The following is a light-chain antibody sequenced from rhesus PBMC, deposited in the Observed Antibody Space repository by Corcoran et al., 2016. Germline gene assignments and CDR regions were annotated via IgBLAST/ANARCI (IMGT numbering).Light chain of an antibody. CDR2: AAS. Sequence: DIQMTQSPSSLSASVGDKVTIPCHASQGISSWLAWYQPKPGKAPKPLNYAASSLQSGVPSRFIGSGSGTDYTRTISSLQPEDFATYYFQQYDDLPYSFGQGTKVEIK. V-gene: IGKV1-19*01. CDR3: QQYDDLPYS. J-gene: IGKJ2*01. CDR1: QGISSW.